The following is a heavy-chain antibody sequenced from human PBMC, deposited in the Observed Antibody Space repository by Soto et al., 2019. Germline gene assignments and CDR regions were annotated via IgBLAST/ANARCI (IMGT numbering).Heavy chain of an antibody. CDR3: AKRTDVDTAMAPLDYYYYGMDV. Sequence: GGSLRLSCAASGFTFSSYAMSWVRQAPGKGLEWVSAISGSGGSTYYADSVKGRFTISRDNSKNTLYPQMNSLRAEDTAVYYCAKRTDVDTAMAPLDYYYYGMDVWGQGTTVTVSS. CDR1: GFTFSSYA. CDR2: ISGSGGST. J-gene: IGHJ6*02. V-gene: IGHV3-23*01. D-gene: IGHD5-18*01.